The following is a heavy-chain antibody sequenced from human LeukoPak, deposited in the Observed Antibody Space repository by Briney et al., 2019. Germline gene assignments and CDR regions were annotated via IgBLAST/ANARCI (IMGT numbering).Heavy chain of an antibody. Sequence: SETLSLTCTVSGGSIRSSSYYGGWIRQPPGKGLEWIGSIYYSGSTYYNPSLKSRVTISVDTSKKQFSLKLSSVTAADTAVYYCARDWGDFYFDYWGQGTLVTVSS. J-gene: IGHJ4*02. CDR1: GGSIRSSSYY. V-gene: IGHV4-39*07. D-gene: IGHD3-16*01. CDR2: IYYSGST. CDR3: ARDWGDFYFDY.